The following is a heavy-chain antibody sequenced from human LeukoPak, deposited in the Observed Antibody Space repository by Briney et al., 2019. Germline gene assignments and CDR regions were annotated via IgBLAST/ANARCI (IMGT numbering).Heavy chain of an antibody. D-gene: IGHD2-2*01. CDR1: GFTFSSYW. CDR3: ARAGYCSSTSCYYYYYYVDV. Sequence: GGSLRPSCAASGFTFSSYWMSWVRQAPGKGLEWVANIKQDGSEKYYVDSVKGRFTISRDNAKNSLYLQMNSLRAEDTAVYYCARAGYCSSTSCYYYYYYVDVWGKGTTVTVSS. CDR2: IKQDGSEK. J-gene: IGHJ6*03. V-gene: IGHV3-7*01.